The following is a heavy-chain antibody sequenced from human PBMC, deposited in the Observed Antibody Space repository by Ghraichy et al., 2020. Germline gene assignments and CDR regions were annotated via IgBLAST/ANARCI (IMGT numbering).Heavy chain of an antibody. Sequence: RGSLRLSCAASGFIFDHYAMHWVRQAPGKGLEWVSLISADGSTTYYADCVKGRFTISRDNSKTSLFLEMNSLTTEDTALYFCSKGYGSGFSGFDPWGQGTLVTVSS. J-gene: IGHJ5*02. CDR3: SKGYGSGFSGFDP. D-gene: IGHD5-18*01. CDR2: ISADGSTT. V-gene: IGHV3-43*02. CDR1: GFIFDHYA.